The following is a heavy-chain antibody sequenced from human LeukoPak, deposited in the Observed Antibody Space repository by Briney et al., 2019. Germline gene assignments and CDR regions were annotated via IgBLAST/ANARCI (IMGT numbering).Heavy chain of an antibody. V-gene: IGHV1-2*02. CDR3: AREEEYSSSSFDY. Sequence: ASVKVSCKASGYTFTGYYMHWVRQAPGQGLEWMGWTNSNSGGTNYAQKFQGRVTMTRDTSISTAYMELSRLRSDDTAVYYCAREEEYSSSSFDYWGQGTLVTVSS. CDR1: GYTFTGYY. J-gene: IGHJ4*02. D-gene: IGHD6-6*01. CDR2: TNSNSGGT.